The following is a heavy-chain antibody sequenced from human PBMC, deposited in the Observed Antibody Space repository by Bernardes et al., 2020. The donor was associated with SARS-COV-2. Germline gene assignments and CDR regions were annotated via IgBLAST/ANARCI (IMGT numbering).Heavy chain of an antibody. CDR3: AKEYCSSTSCYMGSYYFYYGMDV. D-gene: IGHD2-2*02. V-gene: IGHV3-30*18. Sequence: GGSLRLSCAASGFSFSDYGMHWVRQAPGKGLAWAAAISYDGRNQFYADSVKGRFTISRDNSKNTLYLELYSLRAEDTAVYYCAKEYCSSTSCYMGSYYFYYGMDVWGQGTPVTVSS. CDR1: GFSFSDYG. CDR2: ISYDGRNQ. J-gene: IGHJ6*02.